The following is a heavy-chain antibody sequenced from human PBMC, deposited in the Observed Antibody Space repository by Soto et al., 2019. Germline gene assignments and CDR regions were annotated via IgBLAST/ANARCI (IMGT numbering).Heavy chain of an antibody. CDR2: IWYDGSNK. J-gene: IGHJ6*02. CDR1: GFTFSSYG. V-gene: IGHV3-33*01. CDR3: ARDRKSAGRYYYYGMDV. Sequence: PGGSLRLSCAASGFTFSSYGMHWVRQAPGKGLEWVAVIWYDGSNKYYADSVKGRFTISRDNSKNTLYLQMNSLRAEDTAVYYCARDRKSAGRYYYYGMDVWGQGTTVTVSS.